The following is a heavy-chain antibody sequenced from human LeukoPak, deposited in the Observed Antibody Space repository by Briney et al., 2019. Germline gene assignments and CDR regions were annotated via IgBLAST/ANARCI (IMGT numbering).Heavy chain of an antibody. J-gene: IGHJ6*02. CDR2: MNPNSGNT. CDR3: ARGGVVGATSESLSYYYGMDV. CDR1: GYTFTSYD. Sequence: GASVKVSCKASGYTFTSYDINWVRQATGQGLEWMGWMNPNSGNTGYAQKFQGRVTMTRNTSISTAYMELSSLRSEDTAVYYCARGGVVGATSESLSYYYGMDVWGQGTTVTVSS. D-gene: IGHD1-26*01. V-gene: IGHV1-8*01.